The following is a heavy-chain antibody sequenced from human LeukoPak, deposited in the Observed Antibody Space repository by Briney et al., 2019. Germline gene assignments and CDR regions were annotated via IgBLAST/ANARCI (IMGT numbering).Heavy chain of an antibody. CDR1: GGSFSGYS. CDR2: INHSGST. J-gene: IGHJ5*02. D-gene: IGHD3-10*01. V-gene: IGHV4-34*01. Sequence: SETLSFTCAVYGGSFSGYSWSWIRQLPGKGLEWTGEINHSGSTNYNPSLRSPGTTSADTSKNQFSLKLISVTAAETAVYYGARGGNFGGSGIIWFDPWGQGTLVTVSS. CDR3: ARGGNFGGSGIIWFDP.